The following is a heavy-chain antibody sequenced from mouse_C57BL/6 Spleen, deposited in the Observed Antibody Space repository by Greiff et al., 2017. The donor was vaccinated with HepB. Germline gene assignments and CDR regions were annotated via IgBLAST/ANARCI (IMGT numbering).Heavy chain of an antibody. CDR1: GFTFTDYY. J-gene: IGHJ1*03. CDR3: ARASTVGYFDV. V-gene: IGHV7-3*01. D-gene: IGHD1-1*01. CDR2: IRNKANGYTT. Sequence: EVQVVESGGGLVQPGGSLSLSCAASGFTFTDYYMSWVRQPPGKALEWLGFIRNKANGYTTEYSASVKGRFTISRDNSQSILYLQMNALRAEDSATYYCARASTVGYFDVWGTGTTVTVSS.